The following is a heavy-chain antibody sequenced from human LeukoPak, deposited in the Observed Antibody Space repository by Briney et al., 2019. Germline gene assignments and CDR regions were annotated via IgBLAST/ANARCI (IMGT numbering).Heavy chain of an antibody. V-gene: IGHV3-15*01. Sequence: GGSLRLSCAASGFTFSNAWMSWVRQAPGKGLEWVGRIKSKTDGGTTDYAAPVKGRFTISRDDSKNTLYLQMNSLKTEDTAVYYCTTSIVRDYGDYGSFDYWGQGTLVTVSP. CDR2: IKSKTDGGTT. D-gene: IGHD4-17*01. J-gene: IGHJ4*02. CDR1: GFTFSNAW. CDR3: TTSIVRDYGDYGSFDY.